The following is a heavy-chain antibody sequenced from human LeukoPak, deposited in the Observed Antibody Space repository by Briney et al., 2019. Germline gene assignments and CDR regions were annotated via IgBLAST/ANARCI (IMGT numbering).Heavy chain of an antibody. CDR1: GFTFSDYG. Sequence: GGSLRLSSAASGFTFSDYGMHWVRQAPGKGLEWVAFISYDGSNKYYADSVKGRFTISRDNSKNTLYLQMNSLRAEDTAVYYCARGPTYDSSGYLYFDYWGQGTLVTVSS. CDR2: ISYDGSNK. J-gene: IGHJ4*02. D-gene: IGHD3-22*01. V-gene: IGHV3-30*03. CDR3: ARGPTYDSSGYLYFDY.